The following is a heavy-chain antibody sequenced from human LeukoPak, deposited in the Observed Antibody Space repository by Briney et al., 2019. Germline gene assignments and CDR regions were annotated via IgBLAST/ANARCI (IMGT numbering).Heavy chain of an antibody. CDR3: ATEVVIGGGVY. CDR2: IYTSGST. D-gene: IGHD3-22*01. Sequence: SETLSLTCTVSGGSISSGSYYWSWIRQPAGKGLEWIGRIYTSGSTNYNPSLKSRVTISVDTSKNQFSLKLSSVTAADTAVYYCATEVVIGGGVYWGQGTLVTVSS. J-gene: IGHJ4*02. V-gene: IGHV4-61*02. CDR1: GGSISSGSYY.